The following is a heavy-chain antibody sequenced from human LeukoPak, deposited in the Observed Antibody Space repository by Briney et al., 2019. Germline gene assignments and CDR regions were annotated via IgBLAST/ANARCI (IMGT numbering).Heavy chain of an antibody. CDR2: ISGGGVST. CDR1: GFTFSNYA. J-gene: IGHJ4*02. Sequence: GGSLRLSCAASGFTFSNYAMMWVRQAPARGLEWVSAISGGGVSTYYTDSVKGRFTISRDNSKNTLYLQMNSLRAEDTAVYYCALYLRVRGDHWGQGTLVSVSS. D-gene: IGHD3-10*01. CDR3: ALYLRVRGDH. V-gene: IGHV3-23*01.